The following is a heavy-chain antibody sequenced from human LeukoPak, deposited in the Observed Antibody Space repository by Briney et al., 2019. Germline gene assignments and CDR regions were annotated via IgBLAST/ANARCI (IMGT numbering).Heavy chain of an antibody. CDR3: ARRGYCSSTSCYEYWFDP. J-gene: IGHJ5*02. V-gene: IGHV4-39*01. CDR1: GGSISSSSYY. Sequence: SETLSLTCTVSGGSISSSSYYWGWIRQPPGKGLEWIGIIYYSGSTYYNPSLKSRLTISVDTSKNQFSLKLSSVTATDTAVYYCARRGYCSSTSCYEYWFDPWGQGTLVNISS. CDR2: IYYSGST. D-gene: IGHD2-2*01.